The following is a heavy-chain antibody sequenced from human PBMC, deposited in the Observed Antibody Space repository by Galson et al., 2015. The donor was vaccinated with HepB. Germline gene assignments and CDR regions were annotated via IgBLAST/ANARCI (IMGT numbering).Heavy chain of an antibody. Sequence: SLRLSCAASGFTFSSYAMTWVRQTPGKGLEWVSGMSGSGGNTYYTDSVKGRFTISRDNSRNTVNLQMTSLRVEDTSVYYCAKGQGYNSLGVDYWGQGTTVTVSS. CDR1: GFTFSSYA. D-gene: IGHD5-24*01. V-gene: IGHV3-23*01. CDR2: MSGSGGNT. J-gene: IGHJ4*03. CDR3: AKGQGYNSLGVDY.